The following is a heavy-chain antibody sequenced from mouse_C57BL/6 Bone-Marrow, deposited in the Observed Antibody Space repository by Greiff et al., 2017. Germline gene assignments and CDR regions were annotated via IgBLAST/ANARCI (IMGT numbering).Heavy chain of an antibody. D-gene: IGHD1-1*01. CDR3: AGVAPFYAMDY. J-gene: IGHJ4*01. CDR1: GYTFTSSG. CDR2: IYPRSGNT. Sequence: VQLQQSGAELARPGASVKLSCKASGYTFTSSGISWVKQRPGQGLEWIGEIYPRSGNTYYNEKFKGKATLTADKSSSTAYMELRSLTSVDSAVYVCAGVAPFYAMDYWGQGTSVTVSS. V-gene: IGHV1-81*01.